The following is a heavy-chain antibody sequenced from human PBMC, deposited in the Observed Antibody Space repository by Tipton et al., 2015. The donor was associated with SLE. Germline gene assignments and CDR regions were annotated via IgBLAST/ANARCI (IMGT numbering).Heavy chain of an antibody. D-gene: IGHD4-17*01. V-gene: IGHV4-38-2*02. CDR1: SYSTSSGYY. Sequence: LRLSCTVSSYSTSSGYYWGWIRQPPGKGLEWIGSIYHSGSIYYSGNTYYNPSLESRVTISADTFKNQFSLKVTSVTAADTAVYFCARIHPNNYGDYGPFDYWGQGILVTVSS. J-gene: IGHJ4*02. CDR3: ARIHPNNYGDYGPFDY. CDR2: IYYSGNT.